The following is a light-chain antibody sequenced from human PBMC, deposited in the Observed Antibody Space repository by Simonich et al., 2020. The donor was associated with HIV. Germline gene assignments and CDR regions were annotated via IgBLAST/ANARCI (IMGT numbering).Light chain of an antibody. Sequence: EIVLTQSPDFQSVTPKEKVTITCRASQSIGSSLHWYQQKPDQSPKLLIKYASQSFSGVPSRFSGSGSGTDFTLTISSMQSEDFAVYYCQQYNNWPTFGGGTKVEIK. CDR2: YAS. J-gene: IGKJ4*01. CDR3: QQYNNWPT. CDR1: QSIGSS. V-gene: IGKV6-21*01.